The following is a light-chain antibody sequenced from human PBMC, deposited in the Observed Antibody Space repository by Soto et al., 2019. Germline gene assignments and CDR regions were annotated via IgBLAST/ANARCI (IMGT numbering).Light chain of an antibody. CDR1: QRISRN. CDR2: DAS. CDR3: QQFSSYPLT. Sequence: EIVMTQSPATLSVSPGESATLSCRASQRISRNLAWYQQKPGQAPRLLIYDASTRATAIPARFSGSGSETEFTLTISSLQSEDSAVYYCQQFSSYPLTFGGGTKVEIK. J-gene: IGKJ4*01. V-gene: IGKV3-15*01.